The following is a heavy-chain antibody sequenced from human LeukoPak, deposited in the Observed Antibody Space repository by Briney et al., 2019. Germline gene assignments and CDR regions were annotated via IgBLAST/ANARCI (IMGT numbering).Heavy chain of an antibody. CDR3: ANKYSSSWFGFGYYFDY. Sequence: GGSLRLSCAASGFTFSSHAMSWVRQAPGKGLEWVSAIGSGSGGSTYYADSVEGRFTISRDNSKNTLYLQMNSLRAEDTAVYYCANKYSSSWFGFGYYFDYWGQGTLVTVSS. J-gene: IGHJ4*02. CDR2: IGSGSGGST. D-gene: IGHD6-13*01. CDR1: GFTFSSHA. V-gene: IGHV3-23*01.